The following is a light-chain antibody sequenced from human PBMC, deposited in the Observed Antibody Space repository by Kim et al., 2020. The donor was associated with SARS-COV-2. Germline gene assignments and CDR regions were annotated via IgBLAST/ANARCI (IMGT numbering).Light chain of an antibody. V-gene: IGLV7-43*01. CDR2: SGS. CDR1: TGAVTNACF. CDR3: LLYCGGAQIGT. J-gene: IGLJ3*02. Sequence: QTVVTQEPSLTVSPGGTVTLTCASSTGAVTNACFTNWFQQKPGQAPRALIYSGSIQQSWTPARFSGSLLGGKAALTLSGVQPEDEAEYFCLLYCGGAQIGTFGGGTQLT.